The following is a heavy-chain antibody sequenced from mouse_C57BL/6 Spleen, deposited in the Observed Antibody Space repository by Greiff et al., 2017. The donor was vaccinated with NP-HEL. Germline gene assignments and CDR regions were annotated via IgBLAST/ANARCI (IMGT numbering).Heavy chain of an antibody. D-gene: IGHD2-4*01. Sequence: VQLKESGPELVKPGASVKISCKASGYSFTGYYMNWVKQSPEKSLEWIGEINPSTGGTTYNQKFKAKATLTVDKSSSTAYMQLKSLTSEDSAVYYCARSGIYYDYDLDYWAKAPLSQSPQ. CDR2: INPSTGGT. J-gene: IGHJ2*01. CDR1: GYSFTGYY. V-gene: IGHV1-42*01. CDR3: ARSGIYYDYDLDY.